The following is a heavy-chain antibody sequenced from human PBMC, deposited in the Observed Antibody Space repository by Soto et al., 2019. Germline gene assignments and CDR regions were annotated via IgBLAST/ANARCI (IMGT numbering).Heavy chain of an antibody. Sequence: SETLSLTCAASGGSISSVGYYWSWIRQHPGKGLEWIGYIYYSGSTYYNPSLKSRVTISVDTSKNQFSLKLSSVTAADTAVYYCARQLLYGDYADAFDIWRQGTMVTVSS. CDR1: GGSISSVGYY. J-gene: IGHJ3*02. V-gene: IGHV4-31*11. D-gene: IGHD4-17*01. CDR3: ARQLLYGDYADAFDI. CDR2: IYYSGST.